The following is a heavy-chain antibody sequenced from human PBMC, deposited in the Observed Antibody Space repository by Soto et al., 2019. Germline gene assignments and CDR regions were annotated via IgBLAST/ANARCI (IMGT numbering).Heavy chain of an antibody. Sequence: SGPTLVNPTQTLTLTCTFSGFSLSTSGMCVSWIRQPPGKALEWLARIDWDDDKYYSTSLKTRLTISKDTSKNQVVLTMTNMDPVDTATYYCARIRSSNTGSYYYYYMDVWGKGTTVTVSS. D-gene: IGHD4-4*01. CDR2: IDWDDDK. CDR1: GFSLSTSGMC. J-gene: IGHJ6*03. CDR3: ARIRSSNTGSYYYYYMDV. V-gene: IGHV2-70*11.